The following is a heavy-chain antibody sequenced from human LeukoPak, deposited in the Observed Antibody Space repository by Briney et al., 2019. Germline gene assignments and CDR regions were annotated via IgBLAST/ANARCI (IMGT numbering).Heavy chain of an antibody. CDR2: IKQDGSAN. CDR1: GFTFSSYG. Sequence: SGGSLRLSCAASGFTFSSYGMSWVRQAPGKGLEWVANIKQDGSANYYVDSVKGRFTISRDNAKNSLYLQMNSLSAEDTAVYYCARGYSSSWYWGYWGQGTLVTVSS. CDR3: ARGYSSSWYWGY. D-gene: IGHD6-13*01. J-gene: IGHJ4*02. V-gene: IGHV3-7*01.